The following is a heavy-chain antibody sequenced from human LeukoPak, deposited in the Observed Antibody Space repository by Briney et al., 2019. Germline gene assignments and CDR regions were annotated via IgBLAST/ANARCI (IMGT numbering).Heavy chain of an antibody. CDR1: GGSISSSSYY. D-gene: IGHD3-22*01. Sequence: SETVSLTCTVSGGSISSSSYYWGWIRQPPGKGLEWIGSMYYSGGTYYNPSLKGRVTISVDTSGNQFSLNVTSVTAADTAVYYCARPNYYDTDYFDLWGQGTLVTVSS. J-gene: IGHJ4*02. CDR3: ARPNYYDTDYFDL. V-gene: IGHV4-39*01. CDR2: MYYSGGT.